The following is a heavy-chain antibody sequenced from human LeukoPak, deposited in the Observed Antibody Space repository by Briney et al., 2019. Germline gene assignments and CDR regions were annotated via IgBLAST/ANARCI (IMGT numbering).Heavy chain of an antibody. CDR1: GFTFDDYA. V-gene: IGHV3-9*03. CDR3: AKDGAAKAEYFQH. D-gene: IGHD6-13*01. J-gene: IGHJ1*01. CDR2: ISWNSGSI. Sequence: GGSLRLSCAASGFTFDDYAMHWVRQAPGKGLEWVSGISWNSGSIGYADSVKGRFTISRDNAKNSLYLQMNSLRAEDMALYYCAKDGAAKAEYFQHWGQGTLVTVSS.